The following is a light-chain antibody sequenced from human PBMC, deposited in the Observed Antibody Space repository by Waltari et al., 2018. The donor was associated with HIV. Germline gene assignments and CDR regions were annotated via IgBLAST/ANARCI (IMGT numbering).Light chain of an antibody. CDR3: SAWDDNVNAL. Sequence: QSVLRQPPSASGTPGQRVTISCSGSRSNSGTNKVNWTQHRPGTSPKPLTPSNNQRPSGVPDRFSGSSSGTSASLVISGLQSEDEADYYCSAWDDNVNALFGGGTKLTVL. CDR2: SNN. V-gene: IGLV1-44*01. J-gene: IGLJ2*01. CDR1: RSNSGTNK.